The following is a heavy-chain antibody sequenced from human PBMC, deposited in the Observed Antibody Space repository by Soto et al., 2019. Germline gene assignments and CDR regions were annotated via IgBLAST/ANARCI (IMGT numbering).Heavy chain of an antibody. Sequence: EVQLVESGGGLVQPGGSLRLSCAASGFTFTNYWMTWVRQAPGKGLEWVASIKEDESAKYYVDSVKGRFTISRDNAKNSLDLQMNSLRAEDTAVYYCARDKPPDFKRSFTYGLDVWGQGTTVIVSS. CDR1: GFTFTNYW. CDR3: ARDKPPDFKRSFTYGLDV. V-gene: IGHV3-7*03. CDR2: IKEDESAK. D-gene: IGHD3-16*01. J-gene: IGHJ6*02.